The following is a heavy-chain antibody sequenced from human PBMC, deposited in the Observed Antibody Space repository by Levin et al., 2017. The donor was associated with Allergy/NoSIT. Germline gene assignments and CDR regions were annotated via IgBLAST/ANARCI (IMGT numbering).Heavy chain of an antibody. D-gene: IGHD5-18*01. V-gene: IGHV4-4*02. CDR2: IYHSGST. Sequence: PSQTLSLTCAVSGGSISSSNWWSWVRQPPGKGLEWIGEIYHSGSTNYNPSLKSRVTISVDKSKNQFSLKLSSVTAADTAVYYCAREASYGYPGYYYYYMDVWGKGTTVTVSS. CDR1: GGSISSSNW. CDR3: AREASYGYPGYYYYYMDV. J-gene: IGHJ6*03.